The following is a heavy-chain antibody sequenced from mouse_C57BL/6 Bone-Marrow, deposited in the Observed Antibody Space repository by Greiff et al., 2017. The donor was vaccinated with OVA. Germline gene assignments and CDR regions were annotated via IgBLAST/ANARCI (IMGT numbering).Heavy chain of an antibody. CDR1: GFTFSSYG. V-gene: IGHV5-6*01. Sequence: EEMLVESGGDLVKPGGSLKLSCAASGFTFSSYGMSWVRQTPDKRLEWVATISSGGSYTYYPDSVKGRFTISRDNAKNTLYLQMSSLKSEDTAMYYCARHYYGSSLGFAYWGQGTLVTVSA. CDR3: ARHYYGSSLGFAY. CDR2: ISSGGSYT. J-gene: IGHJ3*01. D-gene: IGHD1-1*01.